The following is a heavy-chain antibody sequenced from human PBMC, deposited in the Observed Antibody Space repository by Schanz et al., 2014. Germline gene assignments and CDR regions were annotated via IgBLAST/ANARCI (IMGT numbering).Heavy chain of an antibody. Sequence: EVQLVQSGGGLVQPGGSLRLSCAASGFTFSSHWMHWVRQDPGKGLEWVSALSEGGGGTHYADSVRGRFTISSDSSKNTLYLQMSSLRADDTAVYYCAKAADWPVTRFDPWGQGTLXTVSS. CDR3: AKAADWPVTRFDP. J-gene: IGHJ5*02. CDR2: LSEGGGGT. D-gene: IGHD3-9*01. CDR1: GFTFSSHW. V-gene: IGHV3-23*04.